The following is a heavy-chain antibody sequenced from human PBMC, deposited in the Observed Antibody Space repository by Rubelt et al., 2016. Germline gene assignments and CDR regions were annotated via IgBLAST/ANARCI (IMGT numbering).Heavy chain of an antibody. D-gene: IGHD1-1*01. CDR3: ARISRNGYYFDY. J-gene: IGHJ4*02. CDR1: GFSLRTSGMC. CDR2: IDWDDDK. Sequence: QVTLRESGPALVKPTQTLTLTCTFSGFSLRTSGMCVSWIRQPPGKALEWLARIDWDDDKYYSTSLKTRLTISKDTSKNQVVLTMTNMDPVDTATYYRARISRNGYYFDYWGQGTLVTVSS. V-gene: IGHV2-70*15.